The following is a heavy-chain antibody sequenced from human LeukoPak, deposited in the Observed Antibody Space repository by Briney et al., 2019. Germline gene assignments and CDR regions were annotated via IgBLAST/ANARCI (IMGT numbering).Heavy chain of an antibody. CDR1: GYTFTGYY. CDR3: TRETSA. J-gene: IGHJ6*02. V-gene: IGHV1-2*02. Sequence: ASVKVSCKASGYTFTGYYMHWVRQAPGQGLEWMGWINPNSGGTNYAQKFQGRVTMTRDTSTSTVYMELSSLRPDDTAIYYCTRETSAWGQGTTVTVSS. CDR2: INPNSGGT.